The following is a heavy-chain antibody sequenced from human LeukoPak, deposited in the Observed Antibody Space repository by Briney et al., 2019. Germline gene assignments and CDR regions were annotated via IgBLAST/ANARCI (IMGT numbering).Heavy chain of an antibody. V-gene: IGHV4-34*01. CDR2: INHSGST. Sequence: SGTLSLTCTVSGGSISSYYWNWIRQSPGKGLEWIGEINHSGSTNYNPSLKSRVTISLDTSNNQFSLKLSSVTAADTAVYYCARRPTGIDYWGQGTLVTVSS. D-gene: IGHD4-17*01. CDR1: GGSISSYY. J-gene: IGHJ4*02. CDR3: ARRPTGIDY.